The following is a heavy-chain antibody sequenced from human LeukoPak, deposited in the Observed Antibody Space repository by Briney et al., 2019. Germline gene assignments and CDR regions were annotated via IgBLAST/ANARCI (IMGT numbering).Heavy chain of an antibody. CDR3: AKGATIFGVVITQYNWFDP. CDR2: INSDGSST. J-gene: IGHJ5*02. D-gene: IGHD3-3*01. Sequence: QAGGSLRLSCAASGFTFSSYWMHWVRQAPGKGLVWVSRINSDGSSTSYADSVKGRFTISRDNSKNTLYLQMNSLRAEDTAVYYCAKGATIFGVVITQYNWFDPWGQGTLVTVSS. V-gene: IGHV3-74*01. CDR1: GFTFSSYW.